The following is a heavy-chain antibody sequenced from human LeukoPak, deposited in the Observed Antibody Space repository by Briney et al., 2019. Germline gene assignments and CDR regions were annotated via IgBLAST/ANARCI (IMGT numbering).Heavy chain of an antibody. CDR2: IYYSGST. CDR1: GGSISRSSYY. V-gene: IGHV4-39*01. J-gene: IGHJ4*02. D-gene: IGHD3-10*01. CDR3: ARLTSGHFDY. Sequence: PSETLSLTCTVSGGSISRSSYYWGWIRQPPGKGLEWIATIYYSGSTYYNPSLKSRVTISADTSKNQFSLKLSSVTAADTAVYYCARLTSGHFDYWGQRTLVTVSS.